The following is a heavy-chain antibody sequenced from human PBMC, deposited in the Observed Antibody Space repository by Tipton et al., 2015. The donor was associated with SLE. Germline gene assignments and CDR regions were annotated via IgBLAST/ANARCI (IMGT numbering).Heavy chain of an antibody. Sequence: TLSLTCAVYGGSFSGYYWSWIRQPPGKGLEWIGEINHSGSINYNPSLKSRVTISVDTSKNQFSLKLSSVTAADTAVYYCARDPGEIAARPDFDYWGQGTLVTVSS. J-gene: IGHJ4*02. CDR1: GGSFSGYY. V-gene: IGHV4-34*01. CDR2: INHSGSI. CDR3: ARDPGEIAARPDFDY. D-gene: IGHD6-6*01.